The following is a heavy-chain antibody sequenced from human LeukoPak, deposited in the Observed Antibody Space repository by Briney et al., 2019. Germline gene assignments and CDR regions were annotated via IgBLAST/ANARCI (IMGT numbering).Heavy chain of an antibody. Sequence: PSETLSLTCTVSGGSISSGGYYWGWIRQPPGKGLEWIGSGLYTGSTYSNPSLRSRVTISVDTSKNEFSLKMNSVTAADTAVYYCAREHRSSKYFDSWGQGALMIVSS. CDR3: AREHRSSKYFDS. CDR1: GGSISSGGYY. CDR2: GLYTGST. V-gene: IGHV4-39*02. D-gene: IGHD6-6*01. J-gene: IGHJ4*02.